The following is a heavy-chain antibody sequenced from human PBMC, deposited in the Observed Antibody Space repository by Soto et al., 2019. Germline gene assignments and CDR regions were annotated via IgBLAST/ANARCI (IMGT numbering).Heavy chain of an antibody. Sequence: ASVKVSCKASGYTFSTYGISWVRLAPGHGLEWMGWVSGYNGNTYYPQNFQGRVTMTPDTSTSTAYMELRSLRSDDTAVYYCARDTMSRSYYYYGMDVWGQGTTVIVSS. CDR1: GYTFSTYG. D-gene: IGHD3-22*01. CDR2: VSGYNGNT. V-gene: IGHV1-18*01. CDR3: ARDTMSRSYYYYGMDV. J-gene: IGHJ6*02.